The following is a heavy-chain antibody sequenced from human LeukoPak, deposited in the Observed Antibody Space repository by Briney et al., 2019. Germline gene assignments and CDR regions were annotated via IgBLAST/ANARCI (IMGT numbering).Heavy chain of an antibody. Sequence: PGGSLRLSCAASGFTFSSYSMNWVRQAPGKGLEWVSYISSSSSTIYYADSVKGRFTISRDNAKNSLYLQMNSLRAEDTAVYYCARDQYGKLDYWGQGTLVTVSS. CDR2: ISSSSSTI. V-gene: IGHV3-48*04. D-gene: IGHD2-2*01. CDR3: ARDQYGKLDY. CDR1: GFTFSSYS. J-gene: IGHJ4*02.